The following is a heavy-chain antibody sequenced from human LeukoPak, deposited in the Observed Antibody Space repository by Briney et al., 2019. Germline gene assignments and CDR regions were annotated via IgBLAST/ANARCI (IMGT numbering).Heavy chain of an antibody. CDR1: GGSISSYY. D-gene: IGHD3-22*01. CDR2: IYYSGST. CDR3: ARAYYYDSSGYPHDAFDI. V-gene: IGHV4-59*01. J-gene: IGHJ3*02. Sequence: SETQSLTCTVSGGSISSYYWSWIRQPPGKGLEWIGYIYYSGSTNYNPSLKSRVTISVDTSKNQFSLKLSSVTAADTAVYYCARAYYYDSSGYPHDAFDIWGQGTMVTVSS.